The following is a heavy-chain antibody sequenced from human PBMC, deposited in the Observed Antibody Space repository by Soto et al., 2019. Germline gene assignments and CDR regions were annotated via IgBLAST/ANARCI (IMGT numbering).Heavy chain of an antibody. CDR1: GGSISSGDYY. J-gene: IGHJ6*02. CDR2: IYYSGST. V-gene: IGHV4-30-4*01. Sequence: PSETLSLTCTVSGGSISSGDYYWSWIRQPPGKGLEWIGYIYYSGSTYYNPSLKSRVTISVDTSKNQFSLKLSSVTAADTAVYYCAWGGAYYYCSGSYGMDVWGQGTTVTVSS. D-gene: IGHD3-10*01. CDR3: AWGGAYYYCSGSYGMDV.